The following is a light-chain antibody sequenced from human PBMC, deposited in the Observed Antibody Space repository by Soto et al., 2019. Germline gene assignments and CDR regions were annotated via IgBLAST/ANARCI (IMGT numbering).Light chain of an antibody. J-gene: IGKJ1*01. V-gene: IGKV3-20*01. CDR1: QSVISGY. Sequence: IVVSESPGTLSLSTGESATLSCGSSQSVISGYFAWYQQKPGQAPRLLIYAASSRATGIPDRFSGSGSGTDFTLTISRLEPEDFAVYYCQQYGSSPQTFGQGTKVDI. CDR3: QQYGSSPQT. CDR2: AAS.